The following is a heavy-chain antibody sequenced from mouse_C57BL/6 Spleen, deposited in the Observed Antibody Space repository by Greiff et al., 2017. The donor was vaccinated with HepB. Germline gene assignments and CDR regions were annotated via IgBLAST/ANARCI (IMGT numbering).Heavy chain of an antibody. CDR2: IDPSDSYT. CDR1: GYTFTSYW. D-gene: IGHD2-2*01. Sequence: QVQLKQPGAELVMPGASVKLSCKASGYTFTSYWMHWVKQRPGQGLEWIGEIDPSDSYTNYNQKFKGKSTLTVDKSSSTAYMQLSSLTSEDSAVYYCARGLGYGYDVYFDVWGTGTTVTVSS. J-gene: IGHJ1*03. V-gene: IGHV1-69*01. CDR3: ARGLGYGYDVYFDV.